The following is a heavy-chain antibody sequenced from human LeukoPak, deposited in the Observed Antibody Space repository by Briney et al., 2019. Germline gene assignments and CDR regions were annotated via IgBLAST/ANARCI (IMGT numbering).Heavy chain of an antibody. J-gene: IGHJ4*02. V-gene: IGHV3-11*01. CDR2: ISSSGSTI. CDR1: GFTFSDYY. Sequence: GGSLRLSCAASGFTFSDYYMSWFRQAPGKGLEWVSSISSSGSTIYYADSVKGRFTISRDNAKNSLYLQMNSLRAEDTAVYYCAREITFGGVIATPNYDYWGQGTLVTVSS. D-gene: IGHD3-16*02. CDR3: AREITFGGVIATPNYDY.